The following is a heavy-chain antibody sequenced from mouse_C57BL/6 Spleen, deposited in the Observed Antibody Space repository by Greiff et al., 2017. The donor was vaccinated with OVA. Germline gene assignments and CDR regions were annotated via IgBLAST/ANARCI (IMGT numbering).Heavy chain of an antibody. D-gene: IGHD2-4*01. CDR2: IYPGDGDT. Sequence: VQRVESGPELVKPGASVKISCKASGYAFSSSWMHWVKQRPGKGLEWIGRIYPGDGDTNYNGKFKGKATLTADKSSSTAYMELSSLTSEDSAVDFGARYRIDDCDGWFAYWGQGTLVTVSA. CDR1: GYAFSSSW. CDR3: ARYRIDDCDGWFAY. J-gene: IGHJ3*01. V-gene: IGHV1-82*01.